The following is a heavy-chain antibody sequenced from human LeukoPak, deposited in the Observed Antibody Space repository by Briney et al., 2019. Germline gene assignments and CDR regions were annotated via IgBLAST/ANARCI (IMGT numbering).Heavy chain of an antibody. D-gene: IGHD2-15*01. CDR2: INPNSGGT. V-gene: IGHV1-2*02. CDR1: GYTFIGSY. Sequence: ATMKVSCKAFGYTFIGSYMHWVRQAPGQGLEWMGWINPNSGGTNYAQKFQGTVTMTRDTSISTAYMELSRLRSDDTAVYYCARGYYKDIVVVVAATQGWFDPWGQGTLVTVSS. J-gene: IGHJ5*02. CDR3: ARGYYKDIVVVVAATQGWFDP.